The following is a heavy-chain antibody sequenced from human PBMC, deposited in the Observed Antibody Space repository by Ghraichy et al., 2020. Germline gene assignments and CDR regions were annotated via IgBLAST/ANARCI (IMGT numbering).Heavy chain of an antibody. V-gene: IGHV3-74*01. CDR3: SKDHTGPNDY. D-gene: IGHD1-1*01. Sequence: ETLSLTCAASGFTVSRHWMHWVRQAPGKGLVWVSRINPDGSITNYADSVKGRFTVSRDDAKNTLYLQMNSLRAEDMAMYYCSKDHTGPNDYWGQGTLVTVSS. J-gene: IGHJ4*02. CDR1: GFTVSRHW. CDR2: INPDGSIT.